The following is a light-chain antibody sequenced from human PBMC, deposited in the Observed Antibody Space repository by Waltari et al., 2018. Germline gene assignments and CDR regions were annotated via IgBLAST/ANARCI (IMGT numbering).Light chain of an antibody. V-gene: IGKV4-1*01. J-gene: IGKJ3*01. Sequence: DIVMPHSPDSPAVAPGARSTINLNSSQRVLSSSNNKTYLGWYQQKPGQPPKVLFYWASTRESGVPDRFSGSGSGTDFTLTISSLQTEDVAVYYCQQYLATPFTFGPGTRVNIK. CDR3: QQYLATPFT. CDR2: WAS. CDR1: QRVLSSSNNKTY.